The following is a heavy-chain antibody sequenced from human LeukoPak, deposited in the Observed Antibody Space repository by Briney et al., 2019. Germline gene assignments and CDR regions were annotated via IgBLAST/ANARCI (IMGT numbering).Heavy chain of an antibody. CDR3: GRGRLRGYSGYVIDY. CDR2: INYDGTTT. J-gene: IGHJ4*02. V-gene: IGHV3-74*01. D-gene: IGHD5-12*01. Sequence: GGSLRLSCAASGFNFSSYWMHWVRQAPGKGLVWISCINYDGTTTSYADSVKGRFTISRDNAKNTLYLQMNSLRAEDTAAFYCGRGRLRGYSGYVIDYWGQGTPITVSS. CDR1: GFNFSSYW.